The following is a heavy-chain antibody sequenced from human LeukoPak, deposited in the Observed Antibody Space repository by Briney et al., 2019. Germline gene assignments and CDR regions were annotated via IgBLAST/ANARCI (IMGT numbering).Heavy chain of an antibody. D-gene: IGHD5-18*01. J-gene: IGHJ4*02. V-gene: IGHV1-8*02. CDR3: ARVGYSYGTTYHY. Sequence: ASVKVSCKASGFTFTAYYMHWVRQAPGQRLEWMGWINPNSGNTGYAQKFQGRVTMTRNSSISTAYMELSSLRSEDTAVYYCARVGYSYGTTYHYWGQGTLVTVSS. CDR1: GFTFTAYY. CDR2: INPNSGNT.